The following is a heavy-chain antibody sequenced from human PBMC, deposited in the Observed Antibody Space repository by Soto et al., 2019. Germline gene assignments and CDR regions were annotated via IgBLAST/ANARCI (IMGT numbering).Heavy chain of an antibody. D-gene: IGHD6-19*01. CDR3: AKDLASIAVAPHYYFDY. V-gene: IGHV3-30*18. CDR1: GFTFSSYG. CDR2: ISYDGSNK. J-gene: IGHJ4*02. Sequence: QVQLVESGGGVVQPGRSLRLSCAASGFTFSSYGMHWVRQAPGKGLEWVAVISYDGSNKYYADSVKGRFTISRDNSKNTXYLQMNSLRAEDTAVYYCAKDLASIAVAPHYYFDYWGQGTLVTVSS.